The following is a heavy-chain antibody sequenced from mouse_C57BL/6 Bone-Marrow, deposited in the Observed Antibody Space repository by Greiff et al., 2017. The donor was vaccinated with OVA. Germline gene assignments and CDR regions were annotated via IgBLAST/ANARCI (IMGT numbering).Heavy chain of an antibody. V-gene: IGHV1-80*01. D-gene: IGHD2-5*01. Sequence: VQLQQSGAELVKPGASVKISCKASGYAFSSYWLNWVTQRPGKGLEWIGQIYPGDGDTNYNGKFKGKATLTADKSSSTAYMQLSSLTSEDSAVYFCARKPPAYYSNYPYYCDYWGQGTTLTVSS. CDR2: IYPGDGDT. J-gene: IGHJ2*01. CDR3: ARKPPAYYSNYPYYCDY. CDR1: GYAFSSYW.